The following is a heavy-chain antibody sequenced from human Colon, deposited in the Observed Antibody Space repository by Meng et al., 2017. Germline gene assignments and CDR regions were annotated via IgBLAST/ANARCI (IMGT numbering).Heavy chain of an antibody. D-gene: IGHD1-26*01. V-gene: IGHV6-1*01. CDR3: ASTENHF. J-gene: IGHJ4*02. CDR2: TYYRSKWYN. CDR1: GDSVSSKSAA. Sequence: QVQVQQSGQGLVKPSQTVSFTCALSGDSVSSKSAAWSWIRQSPSRGLEWLGRTYYRSKWYNDYAVSVKSRISINPDTSKNQFSLRLNSVTPEDTAVYYCASTENHFWGQGTLVTVSS.